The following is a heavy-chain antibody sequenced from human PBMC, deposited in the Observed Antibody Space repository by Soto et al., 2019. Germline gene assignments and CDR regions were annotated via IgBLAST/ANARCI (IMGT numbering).Heavy chain of an antibody. J-gene: IGHJ2*01. D-gene: IGHD1-1*01. V-gene: IGHV3-13*04. CDR1: GFTFSSYD. CDR2: IGTAGDT. Sequence: EVQLVESGGGLVQPGGSLRLSCAASGFTFSSYDMHWVRQATGKGLEWVSAIGTAGDTYYPGSVKGRFTISRENAKNSLYLQMNSLRAGDTAVYYCARAVPYWYFDLWGRGTLVTVSS. CDR3: ARAVPYWYFDL.